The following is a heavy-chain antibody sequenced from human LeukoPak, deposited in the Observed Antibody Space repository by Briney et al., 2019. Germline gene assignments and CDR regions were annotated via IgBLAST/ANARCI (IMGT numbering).Heavy chain of an antibody. Sequence: PSETLSLTCAVYGGSFSGYYWSWIRQPPGKGLEWIGEINHSGSTNYNPSLKSRVTISVDTSKNQFSLKLSSVTAADTAVYYCARGPDSSSLNWFDPWGQGTLVTVSS. CDR2: INHSGST. J-gene: IGHJ5*02. CDR3: ARGPDSSSLNWFDP. CDR1: GGSFSGYY. V-gene: IGHV4-34*01. D-gene: IGHD6-6*01.